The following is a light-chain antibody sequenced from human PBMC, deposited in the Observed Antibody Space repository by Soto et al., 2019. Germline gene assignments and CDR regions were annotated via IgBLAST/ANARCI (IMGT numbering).Light chain of an antibody. CDR1: SSDVGGYDY. CDR2: EVT. CDR3: AAWDYSLNAYV. J-gene: IGLJ1*01. V-gene: IGLV2-8*01. Sequence: QSALTQPPSASGSPGQSVTISCTGTSSDVGGYDYVSWYQQHPGKAPKLMIYEVTIRPSGVSDRFSGSKSGNTASLTVSGLQAEDEADYYCAAWDYSLNAYVFGIGTKVTVL.